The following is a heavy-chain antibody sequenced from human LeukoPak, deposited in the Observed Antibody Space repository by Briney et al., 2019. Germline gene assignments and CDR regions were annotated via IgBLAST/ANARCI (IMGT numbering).Heavy chain of an antibody. CDR2: MNPNSGNT. Sequence: ASVKVSCKASGYTFTSYDINWVRQATGQGLEWMGWMNPNSGNTGYAQKFQGRVTMTRNTSISTAYMEMSSLRSEDPAVYYCARAPMVRGVIVNWFDPWGQGTLVTVSP. CDR3: ARAPMVRGVIVNWFDP. V-gene: IGHV1-8*01. J-gene: IGHJ5*02. CDR1: GYTFTSYD. D-gene: IGHD3-10*01.